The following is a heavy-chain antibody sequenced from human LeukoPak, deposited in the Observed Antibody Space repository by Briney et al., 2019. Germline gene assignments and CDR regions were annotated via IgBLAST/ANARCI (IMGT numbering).Heavy chain of an antibody. D-gene: IGHD3-22*01. CDR3: ASEGGYYYFDY. CDR2: INAGNGNT. J-gene: IGHJ4*02. CDR1: GYTFTSYA. V-gene: IGHV1-3*01. Sequence: GASVKVSFTASGYTFTSYAMHWVRQAPGQRLEWMGWINAGNGNTKYSQKFQGRVTITRDTSASTAYMELSSLRSEDTAVYYCASEGGYYYFDYWGQGTLVTVSS.